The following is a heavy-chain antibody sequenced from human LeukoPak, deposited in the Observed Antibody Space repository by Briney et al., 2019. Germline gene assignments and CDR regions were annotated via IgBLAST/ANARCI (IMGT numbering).Heavy chain of an antibody. CDR2: SRNKANSYTT. Sequence: GGSLRLSCAASGFTFSDHYMDWVRQTPGKGLEWVGRSRNKANSYTTEYAASVKGRVIISRDDSKNSLFLQMHSLKTDDTAVYYCTRASLSGSYFFYWGQGALVTVSS. J-gene: IGHJ4*02. CDR1: GFTFSDHY. CDR3: TRASLSGSYFFY. D-gene: IGHD1-26*01. V-gene: IGHV3-72*01.